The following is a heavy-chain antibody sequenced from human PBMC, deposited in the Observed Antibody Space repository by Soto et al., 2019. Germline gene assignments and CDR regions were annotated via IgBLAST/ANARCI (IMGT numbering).Heavy chain of an antibody. J-gene: IGHJ4*02. V-gene: IGHV3-30-3*01. Sequence: GGSLRLSCEGSGFTFSRHALHWVRQAPGKGLEWVAVVSKDGSVKYWIDSVKGRFTLSRDNSKNTVYLEMNSLRPEDTGVYHCVRSRSGAVAESFDLWGQGPLGTVSS. CDR1: GFTFSRHA. D-gene: IGHD3-10*01. CDR3: VRSRSGAVAESFDL. CDR2: VSKDGSVK.